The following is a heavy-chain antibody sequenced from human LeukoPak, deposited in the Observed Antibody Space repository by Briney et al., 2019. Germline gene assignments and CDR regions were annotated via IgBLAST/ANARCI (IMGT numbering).Heavy chain of an antibody. CDR3: ARGALRWETDFDY. CDR2: ISSSSGYI. J-gene: IGHJ4*02. Sequence: GGSLSLSCTASGFTFSSYSMNWVRQAPGKGLEWVSSISSSSGYIYYADSVKGRFTISRDNAKNSLYLEMNSLRAEDTAVYYCARGALRWETDFDYWGQGTLVTVSS. D-gene: IGHD4-23*01. V-gene: IGHV3-21*01. CDR1: GFTFSSYS.